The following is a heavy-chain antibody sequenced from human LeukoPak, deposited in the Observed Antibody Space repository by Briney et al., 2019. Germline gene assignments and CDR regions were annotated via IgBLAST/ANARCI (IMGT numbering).Heavy chain of an antibody. CDR3: TRENGGSYFYMDV. D-gene: IGHD1-1*01. Sequence: GGSLRLSCAASGFTFSRYWMHWVRQAPGRGLVWVSRIITDGSSTTYADSVRGRFTISRDNAKNTLYLQMNSLRAEDTAVYYCTRENGGSYFYMDVWGKGTTVTVPS. CDR1: GFTFSRYW. J-gene: IGHJ6*03. V-gene: IGHV3-74*01. CDR2: IITDGSST.